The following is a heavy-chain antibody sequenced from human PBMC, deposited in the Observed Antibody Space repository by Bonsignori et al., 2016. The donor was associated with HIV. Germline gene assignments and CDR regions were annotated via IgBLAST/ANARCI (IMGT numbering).Heavy chain of an antibody. J-gene: IGHJ4*02. Sequence: QVQLQESGPGLVKPSQTLSLTCDVSGGSISSPGYYWSWIRQHPGKDLEWIGFISYSGSTYYTASLKSRVTMSVDTSKNQFSLNLYSVTAADTAVYYCARDRAGRRGYFLTSWGQGSWSPSPQ. CDR1: GGSISSPGYY. V-gene: IGHV4-31*11. D-gene: IGHD3-9*01. CDR2: ISYSGST. CDR3: ARDRAGRRGYFLTS.